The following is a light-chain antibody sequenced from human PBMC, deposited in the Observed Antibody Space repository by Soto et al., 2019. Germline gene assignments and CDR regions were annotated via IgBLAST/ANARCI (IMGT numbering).Light chain of an antibody. V-gene: IGKV1-5*03. Sequence: DIQMTQSPSTLSAFVGDRVTITCRASQSISSWLAWYQQKPGKAPKLLIYKASSLESGVPSRFSGSGSGTEFTLTITSLQPDDFATYYCQQYNSHSWTFGQGTKVEIK. CDR3: QQYNSHSWT. CDR1: QSISSW. CDR2: KAS. J-gene: IGKJ1*01.